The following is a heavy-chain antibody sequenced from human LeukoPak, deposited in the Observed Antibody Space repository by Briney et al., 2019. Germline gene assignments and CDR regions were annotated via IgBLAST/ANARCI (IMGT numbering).Heavy chain of an antibody. Sequence: ASVKVSCKVSGYTLTELSMHWVRQAPGKGLEWMGGFDPEDGETIYAQKFQGRVTMTEDTSTDTAYMELSSLRSEDTAVYYCATDAPYDSSVRVFRAFDIWGQGTMVTVSS. CDR3: ATDAPYDSSVRVFRAFDI. CDR2: FDPEDGET. V-gene: IGHV1-24*01. D-gene: IGHD3-22*01. J-gene: IGHJ3*02. CDR1: GYTLTELS.